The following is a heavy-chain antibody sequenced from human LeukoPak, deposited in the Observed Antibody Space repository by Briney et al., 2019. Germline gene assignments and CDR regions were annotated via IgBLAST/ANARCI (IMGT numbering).Heavy chain of an antibody. V-gene: IGHV3-15*01. CDR3: TTDRGRTELPLFGY. CDR1: GFTFSNAW. Sequence: GGSLRLSCAASGFTFSNAWMSWVRQAPGKGLERVGRIKSKPDGGTTDYAAPVKGKFTISRDDSKNTLYLQMDSLKTEDTALYYCTTDRGRTELPLFGYWGQGTLVTVSS. J-gene: IGHJ4*02. D-gene: IGHD1-26*01. CDR2: IKSKPDGGTT.